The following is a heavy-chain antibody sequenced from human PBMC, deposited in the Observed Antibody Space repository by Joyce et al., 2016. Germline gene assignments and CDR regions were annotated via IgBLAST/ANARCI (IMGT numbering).Heavy chain of an antibody. Sequence: QVQLQESGPGLVKPSGTLSLACAVSGGSISSAHWWSWVRQPPGKGLGWIGEIYLGESTTYNPSLKGRVTISVDKSKNQLSLKMNSVTAADTAVYYCARNGAYSQDSWGQGTLVTVSS. V-gene: IGHV4-4*02. CDR1: GGSISSAHW. D-gene: IGHD5-12*01. CDR3: ARNGAYSQDS. CDR2: IYLGEST. J-gene: IGHJ5*01.